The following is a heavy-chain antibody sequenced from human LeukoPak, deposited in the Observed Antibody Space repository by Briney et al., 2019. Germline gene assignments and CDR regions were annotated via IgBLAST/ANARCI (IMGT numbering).Heavy chain of an antibody. CDR1: GFTFSNYC. V-gene: IGHV3-7*01. D-gene: IGHD3-10*01. CDR2: INQDGSAT. J-gene: IGHJ6*02. Sequence: PGGSLRLSCAASGFTFSNYCMSWVRQAPGKGLEWVANINQDGSATYHVDSVEGRFTISRDNAKNSLYLQMNSLRVEDTAMCYCARLAMDRGAHNGMDVWGQGTTVTVSS. CDR3: ARLAMDRGAHNGMDV.